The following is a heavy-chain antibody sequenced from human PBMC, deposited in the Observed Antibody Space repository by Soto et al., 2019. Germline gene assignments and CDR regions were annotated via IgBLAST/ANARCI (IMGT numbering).Heavy chain of an antibody. V-gene: IGHV3-23*01. CDR3: ARDNWNDPDNWFDP. CDR2: ISGSVGST. D-gene: IGHD1-20*01. CDR1: GFTFSSYA. Sequence: GGSLRLSCAASGFTFSSYAMSWVRQAPGKGLEWVSAISGSVGSTYYADSVKGRFTISRDNSKNTLYLQMNSLRAEDTAVYYCARDNWNDPDNWFDPWGQGTLVTVYS. J-gene: IGHJ5*02.